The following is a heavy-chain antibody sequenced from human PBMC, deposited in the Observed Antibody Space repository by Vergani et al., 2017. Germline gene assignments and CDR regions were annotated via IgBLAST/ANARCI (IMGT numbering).Heavy chain of an antibody. CDR1: GFKFNECI. V-gene: IGHV3-21*06. CDR3: VRGTKDTRADYGLDV. CDR2: ISGSERYI. Sequence: EGPLVESGGGLAKPGGSLRLSCAASGFKFNECIMNWVRQAPGQGLEWVSSISGSERYIFYAASLKGRVTISRNNAENSLDLQLSNLRVDDTGVYYCVRGTKDTRADYGLDVWGQGTTVTVSS. D-gene: IGHD2-15*01. J-gene: IGHJ6*02.